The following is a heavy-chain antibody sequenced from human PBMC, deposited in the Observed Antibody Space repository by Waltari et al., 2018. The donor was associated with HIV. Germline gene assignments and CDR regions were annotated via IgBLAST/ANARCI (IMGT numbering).Heavy chain of an antibody. CDR2: IIPILGTP. CDR3: VREGRSSTAWYYFDF. V-gene: IGHV1-69*11. CDR1: GDTFSSYG. Sequence: QVQLVPSGAEVKKPGSSVKVSCKASGDTFSSYGINWVRQAPGQGLEWIGGIIPILGTPIYAQMFQDRVTITADESTTTAYMDLRSLRSEDTAVYYCVREGRSSTAWYYFDFWGQGTLVTVSS. D-gene: IGHD6-19*01. J-gene: IGHJ4*02.